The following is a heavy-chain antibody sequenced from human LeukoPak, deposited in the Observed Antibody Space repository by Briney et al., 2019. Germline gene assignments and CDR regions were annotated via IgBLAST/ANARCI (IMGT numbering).Heavy chain of an antibody. J-gene: IGHJ6*03. CDR2: IYYSGNT. Sequence: PSETLSLTCTVSGVSISSSNSYWGWIRQPPGKGLEWIGSIYYSGNTYYNASLKSQVSISIDTSKNRFSLKLTSVTAADTAVYYCARGEFRYSSSWYNPIYYYYYMDVWGKGTTVTVSS. CDR3: ARGEFRYSSSWYNPIYYYYYMDV. V-gene: IGHV4-39*01. D-gene: IGHD6-13*01. CDR1: GVSISSSNSY.